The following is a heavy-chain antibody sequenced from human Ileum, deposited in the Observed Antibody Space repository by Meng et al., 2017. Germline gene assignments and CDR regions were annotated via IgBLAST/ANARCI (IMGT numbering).Heavy chain of an antibody. CDR2: IFSNDEK. J-gene: IGHJ6*02. CDR1: GFSPSNARMG. CDR3: ARIILGSGWYGDYHYYGMDV. Sequence: SGPTLVKPTETLTLTCTVSGFSPSNARMGVSWIRQPPGKALEWLAHIFSNDEKSYSTSLKSRLTISKDTSKSQMVLTMTNMDPVDTATYYCARIILGSGWYGDYHYYGMDVWGQGTAAPVPS. V-gene: IGHV2-26*01. D-gene: IGHD6-19*01.